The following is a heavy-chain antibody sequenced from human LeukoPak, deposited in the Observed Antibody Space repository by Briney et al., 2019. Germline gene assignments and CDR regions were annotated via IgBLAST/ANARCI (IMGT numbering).Heavy chain of an antibody. CDR3: AKALGSGSYYFDY. V-gene: IGHV5-51*01. J-gene: IGHJ4*02. Sequence: GESLKISCKGSGYSFTSYWNGWVRQMPGKRLEGMGKIYPGDSDTRYSPSFQGQVTISADKSINPAYLQWSNLKASDTALYYWAKALGSGSYYFDYWGQGTLVTVSS. CDR2: IYPGDSDT. D-gene: IGHD3-10*01. CDR1: GYSFTSYW.